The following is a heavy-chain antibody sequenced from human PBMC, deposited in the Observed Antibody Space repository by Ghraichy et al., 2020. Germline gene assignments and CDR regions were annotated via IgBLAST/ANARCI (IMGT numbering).Heavy chain of an antibody. CDR3: MLGGDGDYYYYYGMDV. CDR1: GGTFSSYA. V-gene: IGHV1-69*06. Sequence: SVKVSCKASGGTFSSYAISWVRQAPGQGLEWMGGIIPIFGTANYAQKFQGRVTITADKSTSTAYMELSSLRSEDTAVYYCMLGGDGDYYYYYGMDVWGQGTTVTVSS. D-gene: IGHD4-17*01. CDR2: IIPIFGTA. J-gene: IGHJ6*02.